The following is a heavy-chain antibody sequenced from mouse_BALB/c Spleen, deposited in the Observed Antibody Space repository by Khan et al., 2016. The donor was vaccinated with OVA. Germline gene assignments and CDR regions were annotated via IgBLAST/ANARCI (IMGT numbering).Heavy chain of an antibody. J-gene: IGHJ2*01. V-gene: IGHV5-17*02. CDR3: ARTGYYYFDY. Sequence: EVELVESGGGLVQTGGSRKLSCAASVFTFSGFGMHWVRQAPEKGLEWVAYISSGSNTIYYADTVKGRFTISRDNPKNTLVLQMTSLRSEDTAMYYCARTGYYYFDYWGQGTTLTVSS. D-gene: IGHD2-3*01. CDR1: VFTFSGFG. CDR2: ISSGSNTI.